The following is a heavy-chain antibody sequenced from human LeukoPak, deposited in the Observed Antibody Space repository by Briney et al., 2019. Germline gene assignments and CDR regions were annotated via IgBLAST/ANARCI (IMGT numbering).Heavy chain of an antibody. J-gene: IGHJ4*02. CDR1: GFTFSSYW. CDR2: IKQDGREK. V-gene: IGHV3-7*01. D-gene: IGHD6-19*01. CDR3: ARIDSSGWYSRGY. Sequence: GGSLRLSCAASGFTFSSYWMSWVRQAPGKGLEWVANIKQDGREKYYVDSVKGRFTISRDNAKNSLYLQMNSLRAEDTAVYYCARIDSSGWYSRGYWGQGTLVTVSS.